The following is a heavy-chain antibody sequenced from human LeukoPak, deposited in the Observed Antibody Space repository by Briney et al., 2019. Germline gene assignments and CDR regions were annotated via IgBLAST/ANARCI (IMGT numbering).Heavy chain of an antibody. CDR3: ARARTYYDILTAYPFDY. D-gene: IGHD3-9*01. Sequence: ASVKVSCKASGYTFTDYYMHWVRQAPGQGLEGMGWINPNSGGTNYAQKFQGRVTKTRDTSISTAYMELSRVRSDDTAVYYCARARTYYDILTAYPFDYWGQGTLVTVSS. V-gene: IGHV1-2*02. CDR2: INPNSGGT. J-gene: IGHJ4*02. CDR1: GYTFTDYY.